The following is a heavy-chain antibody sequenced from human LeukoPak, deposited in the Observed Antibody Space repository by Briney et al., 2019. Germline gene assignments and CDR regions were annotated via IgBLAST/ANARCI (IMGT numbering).Heavy chain of an antibody. J-gene: IGHJ4*02. CDR3: ATFDY. V-gene: IGHV3-72*01. CDR2: TRNKANSYTT. CDR1: GFTSSDHY. Sequence: PGGSLRLSCAASGFTSSDHYMDWVRQAPGKGLEWVGRTRNKANSYTTEYAASVKGRFTISRDDSKNSLYLQMNSLKTEDTAVYYCATFDYWGQGTLVTVSS.